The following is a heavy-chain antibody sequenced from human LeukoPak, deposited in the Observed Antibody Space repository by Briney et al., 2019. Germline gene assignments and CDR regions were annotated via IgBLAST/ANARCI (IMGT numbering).Heavy chain of an antibody. CDR2: MYYSGST. CDR3: ARWGGLSFDI. Sequence: SETLSLTCTVSGGSTSSYYWSWIRQPPGKGLEWIGYMYYSGSTNYNPSLKSRVTISVDTSKNQFSLKLSSVTAADTAVYYCARWGGLSFDIWGQGTMVTVSS. CDR1: GGSTSSYY. J-gene: IGHJ3*02. V-gene: IGHV4-59*01. D-gene: IGHD3-3*01.